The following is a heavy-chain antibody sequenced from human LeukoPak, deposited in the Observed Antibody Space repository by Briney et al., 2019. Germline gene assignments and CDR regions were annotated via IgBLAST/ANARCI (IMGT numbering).Heavy chain of an antibody. D-gene: IGHD1-26*01. J-gene: IGHJ3*02. V-gene: IGHV3-23*01. Sequence: GGSLRLSCAAPGFTFSSYGMSWVRQAPGKGLEWVSGISASGGSTFYADSVKGRFTISRDTSRNTLYLQMDSLRVEDTAVYYCAKDSKGTTWLDAFDIWGQGTMVTVSS. CDR3: AKDSKGTTWLDAFDI. CDR2: ISASGGST. CDR1: GFTFSSYG.